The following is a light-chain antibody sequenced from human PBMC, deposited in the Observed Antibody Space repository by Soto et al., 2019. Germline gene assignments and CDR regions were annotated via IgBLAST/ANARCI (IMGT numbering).Light chain of an antibody. CDR2: DAS. Sequence: EIVLTQSPATLSLSPGERATLSCGASQSVSSYLAWYQQKPGQAPRLLIYDASNRATGIPARFSGSGSGTDFTLTISSLEPEDFAVYYCQQRSNWPRTFGGGTKVDI. CDR3: QQRSNWPRT. CDR1: QSVSSY. V-gene: IGKV3-11*01. J-gene: IGKJ4*01.